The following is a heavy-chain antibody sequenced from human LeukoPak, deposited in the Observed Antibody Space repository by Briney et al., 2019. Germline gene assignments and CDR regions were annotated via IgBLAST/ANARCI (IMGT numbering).Heavy chain of an antibody. V-gene: IGHV1-69*04. Sequence: KGSCKASGSTFSRYSISWVRTAPGQGLEWIGRNIPILGIANYAQKFQGRVTITADKSTSTAYMELSSLRSEDTAVYYCARGDYDSSGYYFPFDYWGQGTLVTVSS. CDR1: GSTFSRYS. D-gene: IGHD3-22*01. CDR2: NIPILGIA. J-gene: IGHJ4*02. CDR3: ARGDYDSSGYYFPFDY.